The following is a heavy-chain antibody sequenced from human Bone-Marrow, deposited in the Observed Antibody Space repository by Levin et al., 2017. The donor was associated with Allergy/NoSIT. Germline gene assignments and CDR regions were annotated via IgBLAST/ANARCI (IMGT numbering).Heavy chain of an antibody. D-gene: IGHD4-17*01. V-gene: IGHV4-38-2*01. Sequence: SETLSLTCAVSGYSISSGYYWGWIRQPPGKGLEWIGSIYHSGSTYYNPSLKSRVTIPVDTSKNQFSLKLSSVTAADTAVYYCAGVYGDYGTMHCFDYWGQGTLVTVSS. CDR1: GYSISSGYY. CDR2: IYHSGST. J-gene: IGHJ4*02. CDR3: AGVYGDYGTMHCFDY.